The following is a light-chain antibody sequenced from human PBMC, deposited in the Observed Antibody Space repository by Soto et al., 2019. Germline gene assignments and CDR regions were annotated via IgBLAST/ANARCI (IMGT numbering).Light chain of an antibody. CDR2: GAS. CDR1: QSVSSYY. V-gene: IGKV3-20*01. J-gene: IGKJ5*01. Sequence: EIVLTQSPGTLSLSPGERATLSCRASQSVSSYYLAWYQQKPGQAPRLLIYGASIRATGIPYRFSGSGSGTDFTLTISRLEPEDFAVDYCQQYSSSPLPITFGQGTRLEIK. CDR3: QQYSSSPLPIT.